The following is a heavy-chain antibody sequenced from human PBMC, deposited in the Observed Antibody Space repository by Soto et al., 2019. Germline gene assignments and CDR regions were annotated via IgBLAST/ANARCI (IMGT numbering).Heavy chain of an antibody. CDR2: VSGSGGST. CDR3: ARGGPGTYFDY. V-gene: IGHV3-23*01. CDR1: GFTFSSYA. Sequence: EVQLLESGGGLVQPGGSLRLSCAASGFTFSSYAMNWVRQAPGKGLEWVSVVSGSGGSTYYADSVQGRFTVSRDNSKNTLDLKMTSLRAEAAAIYCCARGGPGTYFDYWGQGTLVTVSS. D-gene: IGHD6-13*01. J-gene: IGHJ4*02.